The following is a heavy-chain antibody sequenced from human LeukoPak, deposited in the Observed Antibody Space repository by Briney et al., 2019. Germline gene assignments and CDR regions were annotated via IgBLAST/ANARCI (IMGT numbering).Heavy chain of an antibody. D-gene: IGHD6-19*01. CDR3: ARVVSVAGEDYYYYGMDV. V-gene: IGHV4-4*07. J-gene: IGHJ6*02. Sequence: PSETLTLTCSVSGGSISTYYWSWIRQPAGKGLEWIGRIHTSGSTNYNPSLKSRLTLSVDTSKNQLSLKLTSVTAADTAVYYCARVVSVAGEDYYYYGMDVWGQGTTVTVSS. CDR2: IHTSGST. CDR1: GGSISTYY.